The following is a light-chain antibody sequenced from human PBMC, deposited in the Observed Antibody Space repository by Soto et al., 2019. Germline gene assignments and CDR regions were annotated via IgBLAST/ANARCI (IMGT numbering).Light chain of an antibody. J-gene: IGLJ3*02. CDR3: QTWDDSLNGPV. CDR2: SYI. Sequence: QSVLLQPPSASGTPGQRVTISCSGSSSNIGSNSVNWYQQLPGTAPKLLIYSYIERPSGVPDRFSGSISGTSASLAISGLQSEDEADYYCQTWDDSLNGPVFGGGTKLTVL. CDR1: SSNIGSNS. V-gene: IGLV1-44*01.